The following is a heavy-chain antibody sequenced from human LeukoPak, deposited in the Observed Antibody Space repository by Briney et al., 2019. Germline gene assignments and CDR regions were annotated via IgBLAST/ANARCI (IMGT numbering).Heavy chain of an antibody. CDR2: INSDGSST. CDR1: GFTFSSYW. D-gene: IGHD5-12*01. Sequence: GGSLRLSCAASGFTFSSYWMHWVRQAPGKGRVWVSCINSDGSSTSYADSVKGRFTISRDNAKNTLYLQMNSLRAEDTAVYYCAMDPRGGDGTYEHYDYGGRGTLVTVSS. J-gene: IGHJ4*02. CDR3: AMDPRGGDGTYEHYDY. V-gene: IGHV3-74*01.